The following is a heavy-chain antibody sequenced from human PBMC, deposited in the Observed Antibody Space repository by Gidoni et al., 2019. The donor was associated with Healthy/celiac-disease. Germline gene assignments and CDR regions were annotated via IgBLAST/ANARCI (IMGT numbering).Heavy chain of an antibody. V-gene: IGHV1-8*01. Sequence: QVQLVQSGAEVKKPGASVKVSCKASGYTFTSYDINWVRQATGQGLEWMGWMNPNSGNTGYAQKFQGRVTMTRNTSISTAYMELSSLRSEDTAVYYCARGRRGVVPAAGGAFDIWGQGTMVTVSS. CDR3: ARGRRGVVPAAGGAFDI. J-gene: IGHJ3*02. CDR2: MNPNSGNT. CDR1: GYTFTSYD. D-gene: IGHD2-2*01.